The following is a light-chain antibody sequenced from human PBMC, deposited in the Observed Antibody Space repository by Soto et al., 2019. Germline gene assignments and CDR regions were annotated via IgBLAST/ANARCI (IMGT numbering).Light chain of an antibody. Sequence: DIQMTQSRSTLSASVGDRVTITCRSSQSISNWLAWYQQKPGKAPKLLIHDASSLESGVPSRFSGSGSGTEFTLTISSLQPDDFATYYCQQYNSYWTFGQGTKVDIK. CDR2: DAS. J-gene: IGKJ1*01. CDR3: QQYNSYWT. CDR1: QSISNW. V-gene: IGKV1-5*01.